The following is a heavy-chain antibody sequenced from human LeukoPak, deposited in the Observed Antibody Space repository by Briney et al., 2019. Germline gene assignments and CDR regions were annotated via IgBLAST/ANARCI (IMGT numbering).Heavy chain of an antibody. J-gene: IGHJ4*02. Sequence: AGRSLRLSCAASGFTFSSYAMHWVRQAPGKGLVWVSRVNSDGSSTSYADSVKGRFTISRDNAKNTLYLQMNSLRAEDTALYYCARGENYDSSGYGKLDYWGQGTLVTVSS. D-gene: IGHD3-22*01. CDR1: GFTFSSYA. CDR3: ARGENYDSSGYGKLDY. V-gene: IGHV3-74*01. CDR2: VNSDGSST.